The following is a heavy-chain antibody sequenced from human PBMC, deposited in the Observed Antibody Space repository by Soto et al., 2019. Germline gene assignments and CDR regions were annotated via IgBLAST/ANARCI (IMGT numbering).Heavy chain of an antibody. D-gene: IGHD6-19*01. CDR3: ARDLLVAVAGTGSAFDI. Sequence: GGSLRLSCAASGFTFSSYGMHWVRQAPGKGLEWVAVISYDGSNKYYADSVKGRFTISRDNSKNTLYLQMNSLRAEDTAVYYCARDLLVAVAGTGSAFDIWGQGTMVTVSS. CDR2: ISYDGSNK. CDR1: GFTFSSYG. V-gene: IGHV3-30*03. J-gene: IGHJ3*02.